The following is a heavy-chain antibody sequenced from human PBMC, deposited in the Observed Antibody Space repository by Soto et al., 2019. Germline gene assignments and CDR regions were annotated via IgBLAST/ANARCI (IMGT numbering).Heavy chain of an antibody. J-gene: IGHJ6*02. CDR3: ARVRGRIQVWLHQFCGMDV. Sequence: EVQLVESGGGLVQPGRSLRLSCAASGFTFDDYAMHWVRQSPGKGLEWVSGVTWNSGNIGYADSVKGRFTVSRDNAKNSLYLKMNSLRAEDTACSYGARVRGRIQVWLHQFCGMDVWGQGTTVTVSS. CDR2: VTWNSGNI. V-gene: IGHV3-9*01. D-gene: IGHD5-18*01. CDR1: GFTFDDYA.